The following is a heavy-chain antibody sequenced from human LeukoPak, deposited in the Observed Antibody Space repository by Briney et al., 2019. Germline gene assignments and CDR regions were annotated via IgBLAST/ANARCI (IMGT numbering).Heavy chain of an antibody. Sequence: PSETLSLTCTVSGGSISSSSYYWGWIRQPPAKGLEWIGSIYYSGSTYYNPSLKSRVTISVDTSKNQFSLKLSSVTAADTGVYYCARGEGGYDYWGQGTLVTVSS. D-gene: IGHD5-12*01. CDR1: GGSISSSSYY. CDR3: ARGEGGYDY. J-gene: IGHJ4*02. CDR2: IYYSGST. V-gene: IGHV4-39*07.